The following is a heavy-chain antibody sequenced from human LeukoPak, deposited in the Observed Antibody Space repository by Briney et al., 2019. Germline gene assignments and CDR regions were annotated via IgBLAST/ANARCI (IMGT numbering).Heavy chain of an antibody. V-gene: IGHV1-69*04. Sequence: SVKVSCTASGGTFSSYAISWVRQAPGQGLEWMGRIIPILGIANYAQKFQGRVTITADKSTITAYMELSSLRSEDTAVYYCARDVHYYDSSGSHDYWGQGTLVTVSS. CDR2: IIPILGIA. CDR1: GGTFSSYA. CDR3: ARDVHYYDSSGSHDY. D-gene: IGHD3-22*01. J-gene: IGHJ4*02.